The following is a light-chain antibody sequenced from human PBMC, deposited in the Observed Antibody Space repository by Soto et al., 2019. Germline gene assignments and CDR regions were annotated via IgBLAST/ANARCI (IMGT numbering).Light chain of an antibody. CDR1: QSVSSY. J-gene: IGKJ5*01. CDR3: QQRSNWPIT. V-gene: IGKV3-11*01. Sequence: EIALTQSPATLSLSPGERATLSCRASQSVSSYLAWYQQKPGQAPRLLIYDASNRATGIPARFSGSGSGTDFTLTISSLEPEEFAVYYCQQRSNWPITFGQGTRLEIK. CDR2: DAS.